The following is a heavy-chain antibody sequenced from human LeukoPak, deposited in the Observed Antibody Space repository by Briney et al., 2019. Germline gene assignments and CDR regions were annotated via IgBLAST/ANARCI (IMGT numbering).Heavy chain of an antibody. Sequence: SETLSLTCAVYGGSLGGYSWGWIRQPPGKGLEWIGEINHSGSTNYNPSLKSRVTISVDTSKNQFSLKLSSVTAADTAVYYCARGSPTVVHNWFDPWGQGTLVTVSS. V-gene: IGHV4-34*01. CDR3: ARGSPTVVHNWFDP. J-gene: IGHJ5*02. D-gene: IGHD2-2*01. CDR1: GGSLGGYS. CDR2: INHSGST.